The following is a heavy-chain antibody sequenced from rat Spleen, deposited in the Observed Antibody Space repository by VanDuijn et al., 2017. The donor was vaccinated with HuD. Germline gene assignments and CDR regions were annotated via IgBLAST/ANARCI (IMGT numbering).Heavy chain of an antibody. CDR2: INSAGST. V-gene: IGHV3-3*01. J-gene: IGHJ4*01. Sequence: EVQLQESGPGLVKPSQSLSLTCSVTGYSITSSYRWNWIRKFPGNKLEWMGYINSAGSTNYNPSLKSRISITRDTSKNQFFLQVNSVTTEDTATYYCARSPWGLYVMDAWGQGASVTVSS. CDR3: ARSPWGLYVMDA. D-gene: IGHD3-8*01. CDR1: GYSITSSYR.